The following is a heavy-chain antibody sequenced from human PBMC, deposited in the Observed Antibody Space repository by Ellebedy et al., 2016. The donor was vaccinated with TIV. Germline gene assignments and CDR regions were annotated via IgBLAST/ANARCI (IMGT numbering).Heavy chain of an antibody. CDR1: GLSFSRYF. J-gene: IGHJ4*02. Sequence: PGGSLRLSCVASGLSFSRYFMTWVRQAPGKGLEWVANINQDGSGKYYVDSVKGRFTISRDNAKSSLFLQMNSLRAEDAAVYFCARVRENYSLDYWGQGTLVTVSS. CDR2: INQDGSGK. D-gene: IGHD1-7*01. V-gene: IGHV3-7*01. CDR3: ARVRENYSLDY.